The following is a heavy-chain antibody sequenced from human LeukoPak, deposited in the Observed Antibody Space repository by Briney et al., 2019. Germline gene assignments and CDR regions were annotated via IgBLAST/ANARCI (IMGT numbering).Heavy chain of an antibody. J-gene: IGHJ6*03. Sequence: SETLSLTCTVSDDSITGFYWNWIRQPPGKGLEWIGYIYYSGSTNYNPSLKSRVTISVDTSKNQFSLKLSSVTAADTAVYYCARDLRQHPTYYYYMDVWGKGTTVTVSS. CDR3: ARDLRQHPTYYYYMDV. CDR1: DDSITGFY. CDR2: IYYSGST. D-gene: IGHD6-13*01. V-gene: IGHV4-59*01.